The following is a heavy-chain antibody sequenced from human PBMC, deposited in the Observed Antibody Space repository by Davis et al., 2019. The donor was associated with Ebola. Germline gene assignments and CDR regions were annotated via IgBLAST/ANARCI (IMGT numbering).Heavy chain of an antibody. CDR1: GFTFSSYA. V-gene: IGHV3-23*01. Sequence: GESLKISCAASGFTFSSYAMTWVRQAPGKGLEWVSAISGSGGNTYYADSVKGRFTISRDNSKKTMYLQMNSLRAEDTAVYYCARRTELDYWGQGTLVTVSS. D-gene: IGHD1/OR15-1a*01. J-gene: IGHJ4*02. CDR3: ARRTELDY. CDR2: ISGSGGNT.